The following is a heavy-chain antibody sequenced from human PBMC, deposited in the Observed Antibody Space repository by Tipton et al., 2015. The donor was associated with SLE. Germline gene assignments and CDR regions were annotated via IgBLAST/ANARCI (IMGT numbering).Heavy chain of an antibody. Sequence: TLSLTCTVSGGSVSSGSYYWSCIRQPPGKGLEWSGYIYYSGSTYYNPSLKSRVTISVDTSKNQFSLKLSSVTAADTAVYYCATVIGGDSGYDNDYWGQGTLVTVSP. CDR1: GGSVSSGSYY. CDR2: IYYSGST. J-gene: IGHJ4*02. V-gene: IGHV4-31*03. D-gene: IGHD5-12*01. CDR3: ATVIGGDSGYDNDY.